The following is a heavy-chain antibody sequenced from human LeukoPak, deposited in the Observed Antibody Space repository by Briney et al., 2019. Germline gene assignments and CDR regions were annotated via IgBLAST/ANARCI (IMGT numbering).Heavy chain of an antibody. V-gene: IGHV1-46*01. J-gene: IGHJ5*02. D-gene: IGHD6-13*01. CDR2: INPSGAST. CDR1: GYTFTSYY. CDR3: ARVAAAGFAYDKFDP. Sequence: ASVKVSCKASGYTFTSYYMHWVRQAPGQGLEWMGIINPSGASTNYAQKFQGRVNMTRGTSTNTVYMELGSLRSEDTAVYYCARVAAAGFAYDKFDPWGQGTLVTVSS.